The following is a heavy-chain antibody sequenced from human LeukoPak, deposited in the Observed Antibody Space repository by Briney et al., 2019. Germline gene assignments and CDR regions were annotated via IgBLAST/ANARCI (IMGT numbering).Heavy chain of an antibody. Sequence: SETLSLTCIVSVGSMNNYYWRSMWQPAGKGLEWIGQIYTSGTTNYNPSLRSRVTMSVDTSKNQFSLKLCSVTAADTAVYYGIRDRPYYDSSGYQRFDYWGQGMLVTVSS. D-gene: IGHD3-22*01. V-gene: IGHV4-4*07. CDR3: IRDRPYYDSSGYQRFDY. CDR2: IYTSGTT. CDR1: VGSMNNYY. J-gene: IGHJ4*02.